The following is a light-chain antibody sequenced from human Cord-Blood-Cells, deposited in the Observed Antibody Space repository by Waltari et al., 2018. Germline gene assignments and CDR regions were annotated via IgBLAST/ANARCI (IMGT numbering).Light chain of an antibody. Sequence: IQLTQSPSSLSASPGDIITITCRASQGLSSYLAWYQQKPGKAPKLLIYAASTLQSGVPSRFSGSGSGTDFPLTISSLQPEDFATYYCQQLNSYPHTFGQGTKLEIK. V-gene: IGKV1-9*01. J-gene: IGKJ2*01. CDR3: QQLNSYPHT. CDR2: AAS. CDR1: QGLSSY.